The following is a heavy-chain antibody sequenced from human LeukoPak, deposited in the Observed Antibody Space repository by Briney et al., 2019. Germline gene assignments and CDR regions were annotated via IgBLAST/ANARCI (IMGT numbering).Heavy chain of an antibody. V-gene: IGHV3-30-3*01. Sequence: GGSLRLSCAASGFTFSSYAMHWVRQAPGKGLEWVAVISYDGSNKYYADSVKGRFTISRDNAKNSLYLQMNSLRAEDTAVYYCARDVAAAAGFDYWGQGTLVTVSS. CDR3: ARDVAAAAGFDY. D-gene: IGHD6-13*01. CDR1: GFTFSSYA. J-gene: IGHJ4*02. CDR2: ISYDGSNK.